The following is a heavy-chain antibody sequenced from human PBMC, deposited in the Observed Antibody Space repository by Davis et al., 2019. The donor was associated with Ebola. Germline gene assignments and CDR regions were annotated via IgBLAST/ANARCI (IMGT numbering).Heavy chain of an antibody. D-gene: IGHD5-24*01. CDR1: NFTFNSYG. Sequence: GGSLRLSCAASNFTFNSYGMYWVRQAPGKGLEWVTYITYDGSDKSYADSVKGRFAISRDNSKNTLYLQMNSLRPEDTAVYFCVKEVIGYNYSHKYYYYYMDVWGKGTTVTVSS. CDR2: ITYDGSDK. CDR3: VKEVIGYNYSHKYYYYYMDV. V-gene: IGHV3-30*02. J-gene: IGHJ6*03.